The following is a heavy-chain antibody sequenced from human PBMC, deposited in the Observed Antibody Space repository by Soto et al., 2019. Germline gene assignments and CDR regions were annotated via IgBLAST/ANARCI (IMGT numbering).Heavy chain of an antibody. Sequence: QVQLVQSGGGVVQPGTSLRLSCAASGFIFSDYVMYWFRQTPGKGLEWMAVISYDGTNKHYANSVKGRFFISRDNSNNTLYLQMSILRPEVSVIYYCARDNTALYQGACDVWWRGTLVAVSS. CDR3: ARDNTALYQGACDV. D-gene: IGHD2-2*02. CDR1: GFIFSDYV. J-gene: IGHJ3*01. CDR2: ISYDGTNK. V-gene: IGHV3-30*04.